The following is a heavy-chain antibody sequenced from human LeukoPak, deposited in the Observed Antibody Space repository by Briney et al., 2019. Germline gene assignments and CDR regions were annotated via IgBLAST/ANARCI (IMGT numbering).Heavy chain of an antibody. V-gene: IGHV4-31*03. D-gene: IGHD3-10*01. CDR3: ARENYYGSGIVAD. CDR2: IYYSGST. J-gene: IGHJ4*02. Sequence: SQTLSLTCTVSGGSISSGGYYWSWIRQHPGKGLEWIGYIYYSGSTYYNPSLKSRVTISVDTSKNQFSLKLSSVTAADTAVYYCARENYYGSGIVADWGQGTLVTVSS. CDR1: GGSISSGGYY.